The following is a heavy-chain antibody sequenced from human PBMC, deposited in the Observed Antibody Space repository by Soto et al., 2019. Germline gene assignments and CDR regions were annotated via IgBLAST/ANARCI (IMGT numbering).Heavy chain of an antibody. J-gene: IGHJ6*02. CDR2: ISSSSSYI. CDR3: AKDVEDYSGMDV. CDR1: GFTFSSYS. V-gene: IGHV3-21*01. Sequence: GGSLRLSCAASGFTFSSYSMNWVRQAPGKGLEWVSSISSSSSYIYYADSVKGRFTISRDNAKNSLYLQMNSLRAEDTAVYYCAKDVEDYSGMDVWGQGTTVTVSS. D-gene: IGHD2-21*01.